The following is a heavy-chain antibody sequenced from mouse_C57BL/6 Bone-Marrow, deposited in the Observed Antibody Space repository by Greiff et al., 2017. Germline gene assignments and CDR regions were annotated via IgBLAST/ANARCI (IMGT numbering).Heavy chain of an antibody. J-gene: IGHJ1*03. CDR2: IRSKSSNYAT. D-gene: IGHD1-1*01. CDR1: GFTFNTYA. V-gene: IGHV10-3*01. CDR3: VREGYGSSYGAEYFDV. Sequence: VQLKESGGGLVQPKGSLKLSCAASGFTFNTYAMHWVRQAPGKGLEWVARIRSKSSNYATYYADSVKDRFTISRDDSQSMLYLQMNNLKTEDTAMYYCVREGYGSSYGAEYFDVWGTGTTVTVSS.